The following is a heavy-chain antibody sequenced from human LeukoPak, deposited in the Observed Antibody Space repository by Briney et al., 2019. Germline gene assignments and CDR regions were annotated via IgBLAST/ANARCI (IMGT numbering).Heavy chain of an antibody. D-gene: IGHD5-12*01. CDR2: ISGSSNTI. V-gene: IGHV3-48*01. J-gene: IGHJ4*02. CDR1: GFTFSSYS. CDR3: ARWSYGSGYALDY. Sequence: GGSLRLSCAASGFTFSSYSVNWVRQAPGKGLEWVSYISGSSNTIYYADSVKGRFTISRDNAKNSLYLQMNSLRAEDTAVYYCARWSYGSGYALDYWGQGALVTVSS.